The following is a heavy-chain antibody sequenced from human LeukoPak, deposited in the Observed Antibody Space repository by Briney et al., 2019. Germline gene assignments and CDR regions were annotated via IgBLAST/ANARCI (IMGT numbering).Heavy chain of an antibody. J-gene: IGHJ5*02. Sequence: PSETLSLTCTVSGGSISSYYWSWIRQPPGKGLEWIGYIYYSGSTNYNPSLKSRVTISVDTSKNQFSLKLSSVTAAGTAVYYCARQTRYSSSWGNWFDPWGQGTLVTVSS. CDR1: GGSISSYY. V-gene: IGHV4-59*08. CDR2: IYYSGST. D-gene: IGHD6-13*01. CDR3: ARQTRYSSSWGNWFDP.